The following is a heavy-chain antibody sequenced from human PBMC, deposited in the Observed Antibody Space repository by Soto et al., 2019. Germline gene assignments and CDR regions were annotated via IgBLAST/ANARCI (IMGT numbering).Heavy chain of an antibody. CDR3: ARFLIFGSYYDY. D-gene: IGHD2-21*02. J-gene: IGHJ4*02. Sequence: SETLSLTCAVSGYSLCRSTRWGWIRQPPGKGLEWIGYIYYSGTTYYNPSLKSRVTMSVDTSKNQFSLKLTSVTAVDTAVYYCARFLIFGSYYDYWGQGTLVTVSS. CDR1: GYSLCRSTR. CDR2: IYYSGTT. V-gene: IGHV4-28*01.